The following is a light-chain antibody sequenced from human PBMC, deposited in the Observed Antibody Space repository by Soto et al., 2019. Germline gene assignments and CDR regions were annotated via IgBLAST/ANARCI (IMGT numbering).Light chain of an antibody. CDR1: SSDVGSYNL. J-gene: IGLJ1*01. CDR3: CSYAGSSSPYV. V-gene: IGLV2-23*01. Sequence: HSDLTQPASVSGFPGQSITISCTRTSSDVGSYNLVSWYQQHPGKAPKLMIYEGSKRPSGVSNRFSGSKSGNTASLTISGLQAEDEADYFCCSYAGSSSPYVFGTGTKVTVL. CDR2: EGS.